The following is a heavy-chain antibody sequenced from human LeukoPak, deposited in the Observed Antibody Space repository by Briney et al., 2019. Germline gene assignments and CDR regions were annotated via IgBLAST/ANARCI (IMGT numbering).Heavy chain of an antibody. CDR1: GGFISSYY. CDR3: ARRGAARRYDGMDV. CDR2: INYSGST. V-gene: IGHV4-59*08. J-gene: IGHJ6*02. D-gene: IGHD6-6*01. Sequence: SETLSLTCTVSGGFISSYYWSWIRQPPGKGLEWIAYINYSGSTIYNPSLKSRVTISLDTSKNQFSLKLSSMTDADTAAYYCARRGAARRYDGMDVWGQGTTVTVSS.